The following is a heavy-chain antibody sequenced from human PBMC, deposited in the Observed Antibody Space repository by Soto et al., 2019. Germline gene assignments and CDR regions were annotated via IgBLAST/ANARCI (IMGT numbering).Heavy chain of an antibody. CDR3: AKGGPYDFWSGYYFDY. D-gene: IGHD3-3*01. CDR1: GFTFSSYA. J-gene: IGHJ4*02. Sequence: GSLRLSCAASGFTFSSYAMSWVRQAPGKGLEWVSAISGSGGSTYYADSVKGRFTISRDNSKNTLYLQMNSLRAEDTAVYYCAKGGPYDFWSGYYFDYWGQGTLVTVSS. CDR2: ISGSGGST. V-gene: IGHV3-23*01.